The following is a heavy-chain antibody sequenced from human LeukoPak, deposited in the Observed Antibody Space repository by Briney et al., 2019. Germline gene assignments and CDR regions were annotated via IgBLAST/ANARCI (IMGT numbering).Heavy chain of an antibody. CDR3: ARRFRSSSWTDY. V-gene: IGHV5-51*01. CDR2: IYPGDSDT. Sequence: GESLKISCKGSGYSFTTYWIGWVRQMPGRGLEWMGIIYPGDSDTRYSPSFQGQVTISADKSISTAYLQWSSLKASDTAMYYCARRFRSSSWTDYWGQGTLVTASS. J-gene: IGHJ4*02. D-gene: IGHD6-6*01. CDR1: GYSFTTYW.